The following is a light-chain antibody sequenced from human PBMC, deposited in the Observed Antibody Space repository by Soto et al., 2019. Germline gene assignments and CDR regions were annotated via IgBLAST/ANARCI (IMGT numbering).Light chain of an antibody. CDR1: QSVSIN. CDR3: QQRSNWPPVT. V-gene: IGKV3-11*01. Sequence: EIVMTPSPATLSVSPGERANLSCRSSQSVSINLAWYQQKPGQAPRLLIFDASTRATGIPARFSGSGSGTELTLTISSLEPEDFGVYYCQQRSNWPPVTFGGGTKVAIK. J-gene: IGKJ4*01. CDR2: DAS.